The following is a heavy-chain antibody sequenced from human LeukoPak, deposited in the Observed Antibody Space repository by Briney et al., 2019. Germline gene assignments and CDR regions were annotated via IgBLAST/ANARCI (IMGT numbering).Heavy chain of an antibody. J-gene: IGHJ3*02. V-gene: IGHV3-23*01. CDR2: ISGSGGST. CDR3: AKVVSSGWPKDAFDI. D-gene: IGHD6-19*01. CDR1: GFTFSSYA. Sequence: GGSLRLSCAASGFTFSSYAMSWVRQAPGKGLEWVSAISGSGGSTYCADSVKGRFTISRDNSKNTLYLQMNSLRAEDTAVYCCAKVVSSGWPKDAFDIWGQGTMVTVSS.